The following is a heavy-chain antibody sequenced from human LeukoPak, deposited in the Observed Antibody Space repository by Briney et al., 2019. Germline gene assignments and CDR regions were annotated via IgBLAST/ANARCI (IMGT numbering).Heavy chain of an antibody. CDR3: ARDEDGSGSYYADY. CDR2: INPNSSGT. CDR1: GYTFTGYH. D-gene: IGHD3-10*01. Sequence: ASVKVSCKASGYTFTGYHLHWVRQAPGEGLEWMGWINPNSSGTNYAQKFQGRVTMTRDTPISTAYMELSRLRSDDTAVYYCARDEDGSGSYYADYWGQGTLVTVSS. J-gene: IGHJ4*02. V-gene: IGHV1-2*02.